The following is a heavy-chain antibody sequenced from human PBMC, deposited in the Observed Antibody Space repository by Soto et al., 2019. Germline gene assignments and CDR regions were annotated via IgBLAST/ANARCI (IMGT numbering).Heavy chain of an antibody. D-gene: IGHD3-22*01. V-gene: IGHV3-48*01. J-gene: IGHJ4*02. CDR1: GFTFSSYS. CDR3: ARDRFYYGSSGYYYFDY. CDR2: ISSNSGTM. Sequence: PGGSLRLSCAASGFTFSSYSMNWVRQAPGKGLEWVSYISSNSGTMYYADSVKGRFTISRDSAKNSLYLQMNSLRAEDTAVYYCARDRFYYGSSGYYYFDYWGQGTLVTVSS.